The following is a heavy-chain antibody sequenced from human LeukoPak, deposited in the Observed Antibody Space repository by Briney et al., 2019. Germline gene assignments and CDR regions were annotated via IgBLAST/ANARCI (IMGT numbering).Heavy chain of an antibody. CDR2: XYYSGST. CDR3: ARAGYDSSGYSTYYFDY. J-gene: IGHJ4*02. D-gene: IGHD3-22*01. Sequence: HPSXTLSLTCTVSGGSIGSHYWSXIRQPPEKGLXWXXXXYYSGSTNYNPSLKSRVTISVDTSKNQFSLKLSSVTAADTAVYYCARAGYDSSGYSTYYFDYWGQGTLVTVSS. V-gene: IGHV4-59*11. CDR1: GGSIGSHY.